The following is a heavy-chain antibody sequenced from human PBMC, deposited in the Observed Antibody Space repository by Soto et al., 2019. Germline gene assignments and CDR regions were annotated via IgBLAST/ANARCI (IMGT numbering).Heavy chain of an antibody. V-gene: IGHV1-46*01. CDR2: INPSGGST. CDR3: TRDYRVAATGAPGGK. J-gene: IGHJ4*02. CDR1: GYTFTSYY. D-gene: IGHD2-15*01. Sequence: QLQLVQSGDEVKKPGASVKVSCKASGYTFTSYYMHWVRQAPGQGLEWMGVINPSGGSTTYPQKSQGIVTMTGFTVTSTVSMELSSLTSQSTAVYFCTRDYRVAATGAPGGKWGQGAVVTVSS.